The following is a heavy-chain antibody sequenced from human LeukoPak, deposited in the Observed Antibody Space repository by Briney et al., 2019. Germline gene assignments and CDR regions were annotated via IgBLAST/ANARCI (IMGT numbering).Heavy chain of an antibody. CDR1: GYTFTSYD. V-gene: IGHV1-8*03. D-gene: IGHD3-16*02. Sequence: ASVKVSCKASGYTFTSYDINWVRQATGQGLEWMGWMNPNSGNTGYAQKFQGRVTITRNTSISTAYMELSSLRSEGTAVYYCARGFRYDYVWGSYRYFDYWGQGTLVTVSS. CDR2: MNPNSGNT. CDR3: ARGFRYDYVWGSYRYFDY. J-gene: IGHJ4*02.